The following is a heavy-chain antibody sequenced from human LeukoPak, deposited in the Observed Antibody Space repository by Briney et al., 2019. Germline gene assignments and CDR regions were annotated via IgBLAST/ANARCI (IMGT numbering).Heavy chain of an antibody. V-gene: IGHV4-38-2*02. D-gene: IGHD6-13*01. CDR1: GYSISSGYY. CDR2: IYHSGST. J-gene: IGHJ4*02. CDR3: ARDLSGAAAGPRFDY. Sequence: PSETLSLTCTVSGYSISSGYYWGWIRQPPGKGLEWIGSIYHSGSTYYNPSLKSRVTISVDTSKNQFSLKLSSVTAADTAVYYCARDLSGAAAGPRFDYWGQGTLVTVSS.